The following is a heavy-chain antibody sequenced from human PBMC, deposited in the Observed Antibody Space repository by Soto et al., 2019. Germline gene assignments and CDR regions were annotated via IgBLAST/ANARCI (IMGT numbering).Heavy chain of an antibody. J-gene: IGHJ3*02. Sequence: ASAKVSCKASGYTFTSYGISWVRQAPGQGLEWMGWISAYNGNTNYAQKLQGRVTMTTDTSTSTAYMELRSLRSDDTAVYYCARAGYSSGWYGPYAFDIWGQGTMVTVSS. CDR1: GYTFTSYG. V-gene: IGHV1-18*01. CDR3: ARAGYSSGWYGPYAFDI. D-gene: IGHD6-19*01. CDR2: ISAYNGNT.